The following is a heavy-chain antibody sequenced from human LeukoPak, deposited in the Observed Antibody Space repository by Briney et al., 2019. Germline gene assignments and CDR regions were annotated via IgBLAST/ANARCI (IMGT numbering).Heavy chain of an antibody. CDR1: GGPISSYY. CDR3: ARDRGGEDY. V-gene: IGHV4-59*01. D-gene: IGHD3-10*01. CDR2: IYYSGST. J-gene: IGHJ4*02. Sequence: SETLSLTCTVSGGPISSYYWSWIRQPPGKGLEWIGYIYYSGSTNYNPSLKSRVTISVDTSKNQFSLKLSSVTAADTAVYYCARDRGGEDYWGQGTLVTVSS.